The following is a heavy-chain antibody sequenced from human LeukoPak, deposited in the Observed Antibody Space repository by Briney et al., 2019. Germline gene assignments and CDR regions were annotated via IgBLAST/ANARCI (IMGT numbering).Heavy chain of an antibody. D-gene: IGHD3-10*01. J-gene: IGHJ6*03. CDR2: VSYSGTT. Sequence: SETLSLTCTVSGGSITSYNWSWIRQTPGQGLEWIGYVSYSGTTNYNPSLKSRVTISVDTSRNQFSLEVTSVTAADTAVYYCARGLRYYYYMDVWGKGTTVTVSS. V-gene: IGHV4-59*01. CDR3: ARGLRYYYYMDV. CDR1: GGSITSYN.